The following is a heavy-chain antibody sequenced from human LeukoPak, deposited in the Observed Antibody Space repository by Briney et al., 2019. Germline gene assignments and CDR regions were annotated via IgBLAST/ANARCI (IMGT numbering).Heavy chain of an antibody. Sequence: SVKVSCKASGDTFSSYALSWVRQAPGQGLEWMGRIIPVVGVATYAQRFQGRLTITADKSRNTVYMELTSLRSEDTAVYYCATHCGGDCHSLDALDVWGHGTLVTVSS. CDR2: IIPVVGVA. CDR3: ATHCGGDCHSLDALDV. V-gene: IGHV1-69*04. J-gene: IGHJ3*01. D-gene: IGHD2-21*02. CDR1: GDTFSSYA.